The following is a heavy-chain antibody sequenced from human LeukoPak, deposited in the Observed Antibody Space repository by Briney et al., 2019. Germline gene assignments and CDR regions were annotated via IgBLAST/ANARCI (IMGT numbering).Heavy chain of an antibody. CDR3: AKDLEWLLAVPYFDY. CDR1: GFTFSSYA. J-gene: IGHJ4*02. CDR2: ISGSGGST. Sequence: GGSLRLSCAASGFTFSSYAMSWLRQAQGKGLEWVSAISGSGGSTYYADSVKGRFTISGDNSKNTLYLQMNSLRAEDTAVYYCAKDLEWLLAVPYFDYCGQGTLVIVSS. V-gene: IGHV3-23*01. D-gene: IGHD3-3*01.